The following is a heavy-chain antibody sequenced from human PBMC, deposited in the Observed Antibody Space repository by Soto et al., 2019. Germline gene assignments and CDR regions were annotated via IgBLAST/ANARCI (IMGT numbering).Heavy chain of an antibody. CDR2: IIPILGIA. D-gene: IGHD2-2*01. J-gene: IGHJ6*02. V-gene: IGHV1-69*08. Sequence: QVQLVQSGAEVKKPGSSVKVSCKASGGTFSSYTISWVRQAPGQGLEWMGRIIPILGIANYAQKFQGRVTITADKSTSTACMELSSLRSEDTAVYYCARDCSSTSRGDYYGMDVWGQGTTVTVSS. CDR3: ARDCSSTSRGDYYGMDV. CDR1: GGTFSSYT.